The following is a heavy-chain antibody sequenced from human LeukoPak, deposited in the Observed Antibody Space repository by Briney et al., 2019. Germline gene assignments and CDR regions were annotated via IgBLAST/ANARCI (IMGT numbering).Heavy chain of an antibody. CDR1: GFTFSSYS. Sequence: GGSLRLSCAASGFTFSSYSMNWVRQAPGKGLEWVSSIGSSSSYIYYADSVKGRFTISRDNSKNTLYLQMNSLRANDTAVYYCARVRDGDYYDYWGQGTQVTVSS. D-gene: IGHD4-17*01. CDR2: IGSSSSYI. CDR3: ARVRDGDYYDY. J-gene: IGHJ4*02. V-gene: IGHV3-21*01.